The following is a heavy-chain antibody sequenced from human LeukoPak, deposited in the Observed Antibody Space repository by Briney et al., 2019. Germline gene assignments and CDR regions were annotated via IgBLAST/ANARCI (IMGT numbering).Heavy chain of an antibody. CDR3: AREPGQYYDILTGYYPPPNYFDY. J-gene: IGHJ4*02. CDR1: GFTFSSYA. D-gene: IGHD3-9*01. V-gene: IGHV3-30*04. CDR2: ISYDGSNK. Sequence: HPGRSLRLSCAASGFTFSSYAMHWVRQAPGKGLEWVAVISYDGSNKYYADSVKGRFTISRDNSKNTLYLQMNSLRAEDTAVYYCAREPGQYYDILTGYYPPPNYFDYWCQGTLVTVSS.